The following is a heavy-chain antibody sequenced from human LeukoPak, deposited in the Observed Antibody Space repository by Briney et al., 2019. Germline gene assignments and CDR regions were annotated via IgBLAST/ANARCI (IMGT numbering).Heavy chain of an antibody. J-gene: IGHJ4*02. V-gene: IGHV4-34*01. CDR1: GGSISSYY. CDR3: ARERYGGNYYFDY. D-gene: IGHD4-23*01. CDR2: INHSGST. Sequence: SETLSLTCTVSGGSISSYYWSWIRQPPGKGLEWIGEINHSGSTNYNPSLKSRVTISVDTSKNQFSLKLSSVTAADTAVYYCARERYGGNYYFDYWGQGTLVTVSS.